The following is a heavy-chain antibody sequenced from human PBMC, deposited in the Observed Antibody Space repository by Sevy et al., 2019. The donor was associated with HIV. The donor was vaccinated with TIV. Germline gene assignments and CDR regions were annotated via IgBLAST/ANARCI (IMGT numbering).Heavy chain of an antibody. CDR2: IFFSGST. Sequence: SETPSLTCTVSGVSISSSSYDWGWIRQPPGKGLEWIASIFFSGSTYYNPSLKSRVTISVDTSKNQFSLKLNSVTAADTALYYCARQGGLVDRAFDYWGQGNPGHRLL. CDR1: GVSISSSSYD. CDR3: ARQGGLVDRAFDY. V-gene: IGHV4-39*01. D-gene: IGHD3-10*01. J-gene: IGHJ4*01.